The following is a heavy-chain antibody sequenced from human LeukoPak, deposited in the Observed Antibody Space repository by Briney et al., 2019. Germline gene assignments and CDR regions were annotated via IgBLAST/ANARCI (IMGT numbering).Heavy chain of an antibody. J-gene: IGHJ5*02. CDR3: ARHSWRSWFDP. D-gene: IGHD5-12*01. V-gene: IGHV4-34*01. CDR2: INNSGST. Sequence: SETLPLTCAVYGGSFSGYYWNWIRQPPGRGLEWIGEINNSGSTNYNPSLKSRVTISRDTSKNQFSLKLSSVTAADTAVYYCARHSWRSWFDPWGQGTLVTVSS. CDR1: GGSFSGYY.